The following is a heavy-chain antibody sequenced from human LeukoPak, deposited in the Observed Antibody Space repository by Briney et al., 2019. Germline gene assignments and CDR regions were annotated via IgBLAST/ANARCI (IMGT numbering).Heavy chain of an antibody. V-gene: IGHV4-39*01. J-gene: IGHJ4*02. CDR3: ARRMSSSWYFDY. D-gene: IGHD6-13*01. CDR2: IHYSGTT. CDR1: GGSISKSSYY. Sequence: PSETLSLTCTVSGGSISKSSYYWGWIRQPPGEGLKWIGHIHYSGTTHYNPSLKSRVTISVDTSKNQFSLKLSSVIAADTAMYYCARRMSSSWYFDYWGQGTLVTVSS.